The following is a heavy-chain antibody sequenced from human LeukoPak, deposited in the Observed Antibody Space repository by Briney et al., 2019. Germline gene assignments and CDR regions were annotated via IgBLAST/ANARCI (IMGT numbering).Heavy chain of an antibody. D-gene: IGHD3-10*01. V-gene: IGHV3-23*01. Sequence: GGSLRLSCAASGXTFSSYAVSWVRQAPGQGLGWVSAISGSGGSTYYADSVKGRFTISRDNSKNTLYLQMNSLRAEDTAVYYCAKGGKRDAFDIWGQGTMVTVSS. CDR1: GXTFSSYA. J-gene: IGHJ3*02. CDR2: ISGSGGST. CDR3: AKGGKRDAFDI.